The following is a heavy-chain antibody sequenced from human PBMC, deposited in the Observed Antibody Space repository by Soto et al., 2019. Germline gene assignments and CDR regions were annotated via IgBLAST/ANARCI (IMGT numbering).Heavy chain of an antibody. CDR3: AKGPKGKYSGYVPFDY. Sequence: EVQLLESGGGLVQPGGSLRLSCAASGFTFSSYAMSWVRQAPGKGLEWVSAISGSGGSTYYADSVKGRFTISRDNSKNTLYLQMNSLRAEDTAVYYCAKGPKGKYSGYVPFDYCGQGTLVTVSS. D-gene: IGHD5-12*01. J-gene: IGHJ4*02. CDR2: ISGSGGST. V-gene: IGHV3-23*01. CDR1: GFTFSSYA.